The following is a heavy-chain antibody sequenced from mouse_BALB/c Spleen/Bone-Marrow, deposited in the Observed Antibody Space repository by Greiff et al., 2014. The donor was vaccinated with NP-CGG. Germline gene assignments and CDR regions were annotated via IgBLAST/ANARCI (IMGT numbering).Heavy chain of an antibody. CDR3: ARYYYGSSYFAY. CDR2: IDPANGNT. J-gene: IGHJ3*01. Sequence: EVNLVESGAELVKPGASVKLSCTASGFNIKDTYMHWVKQRPEQGLEWIGRIDPANGNTKYDPKFQGKATITADTSSNTAYLQLSSLTSEDTAVYYCARYYYGSSYFAYWGQGTLVTVSA. V-gene: IGHV14-3*02. CDR1: GFNIKDTY. D-gene: IGHD1-1*01.